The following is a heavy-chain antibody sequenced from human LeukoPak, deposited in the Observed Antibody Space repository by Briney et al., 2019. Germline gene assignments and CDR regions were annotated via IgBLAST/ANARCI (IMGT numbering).Heavy chain of an antibody. J-gene: IGHJ4*02. CDR2: ISYDGSNK. D-gene: IGHD3-16*02. CDR3: ASGRGDYVWGSYRYKGLFDY. CDR1: GFTFSSYA. Sequence: GGSLRLSCAASGFTFSSYAMHWVRQAPGKGLEWVAVISYDGSNKYYADSVKGRFTISRDNSKNTLYLQMNSLRAEDTAVYYCASGRGDYVWGSYRYKGLFDYWGQGTLVTVSS. V-gene: IGHV3-30-3*01.